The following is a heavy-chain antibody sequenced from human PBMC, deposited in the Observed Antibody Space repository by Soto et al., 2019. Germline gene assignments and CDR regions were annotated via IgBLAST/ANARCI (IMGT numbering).Heavy chain of an antibody. CDR3: TTGADKAMVYKYYYYYMDV. Sequence: PGGSLRLSCTASGFTISNAWMSWVRQAPGKGLEWVGRIKSKTDGGTTDYAAPVKGRFTISRDDSKNTLYLQMNSLKTEDTAVYYCTTGADKAMVYKYYYYYMDVWRKGTTVTVSS. J-gene: IGHJ6*03. CDR2: IKSKTDGGTT. CDR1: GFTISNAW. V-gene: IGHV3-15*01. D-gene: IGHD5-18*01.